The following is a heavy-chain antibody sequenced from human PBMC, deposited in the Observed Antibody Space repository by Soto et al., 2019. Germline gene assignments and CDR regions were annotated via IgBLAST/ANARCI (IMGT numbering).Heavy chain of an antibody. J-gene: IGHJ6*02. CDR2: IIPIFGTA. D-gene: IGHD3-3*01. CDR1: GGTFSSYA. CDR3: ARVEVSTIFGVVNPNFYYYYGMDV. V-gene: IGHV1-69*06. Sequence: ASVKVSCKVSGGTFSSYAISWVRQAPGQGLEWMGGIIPIFGTANYAQKFQGRVTITADKSTSTAYMELSSLRSEDTAVYYCARVEVSTIFGVVNPNFYYYYGMDVWGQGTTVTVSS.